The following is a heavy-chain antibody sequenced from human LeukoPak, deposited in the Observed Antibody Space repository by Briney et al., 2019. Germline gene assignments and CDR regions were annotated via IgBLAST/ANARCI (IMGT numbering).Heavy chain of an antibody. CDR1: GFTFSNYG. Sequence: GGSLRLSCAASGFTFSNYGMSLVRPAPGRGLEWVSTITTSDGNTYYADSVKGRFTVSRDNSKNTLFLQMNSLRAEDTAVYYCAKDGGLWVSAHWGDSWGRGTLVTVSS. V-gene: IGHV3-23*01. J-gene: IGHJ4*02. CDR2: ITTSDGNT. CDR3: AKDGGLWVSAHWGDS. D-gene: IGHD7-27*01.